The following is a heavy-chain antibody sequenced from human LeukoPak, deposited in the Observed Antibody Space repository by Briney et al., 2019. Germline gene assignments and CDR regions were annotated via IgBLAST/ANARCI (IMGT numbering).Heavy chain of an antibody. Sequence: TGGSLRLSSAASGFTFSSYAMSWVRQAPGKGLERVSGISWNSGSIGYADSVKGRFTISRDNAKNSLYLQMNSLRAEDTALYYCAKGMTYYDFWSGHMDVWGKGTTVTVSS. CDR2: ISWNSGSI. D-gene: IGHD3-3*01. J-gene: IGHJ6*03. V-gene: IGHV3-9*01. CDR1: GFTFSSYA. CDR3: AKGMTYYDFWSGHMDV.